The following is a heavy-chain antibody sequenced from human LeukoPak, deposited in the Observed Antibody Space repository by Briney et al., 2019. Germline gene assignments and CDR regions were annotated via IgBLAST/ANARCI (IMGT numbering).Heavy chain of an antibody. CDR1: GFTFDDYA. CDR2: ISWNSGSI. Sequence: PGGSLRLSCAASGFTFDDYAMHWVRQAPGKGLEWVSGISWNSGSIGYADSVKGRFTISRDNAKNSLYLQMNSLRAEDTALYYCAKASRGGRKGYFDYWGQGTLATVSS. CDR3: AKASRGGRKGYFDY. D-gene: IGHD2-15*01. J-gene: IGHJ4*02. V-gene: IGHV3-9*01.